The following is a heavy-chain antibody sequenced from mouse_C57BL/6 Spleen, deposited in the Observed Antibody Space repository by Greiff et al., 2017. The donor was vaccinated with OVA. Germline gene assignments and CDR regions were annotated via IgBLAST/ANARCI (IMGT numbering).Heavy chain of an antibody. CDR1: GYTFTDYN. J-gene: IGHJ4*01. D-gene: IGHD2-3*01. Sequence: VQLQQSGPELVKPGASVKLSCKASGYTFTDYNMHWVKQSHGQSLEWIGYINPTNGGTSYNQKFKGKATLTVNKSSSTAYMELRSLTSEDSAVYYCERGDGYYYAMDYWGQGTSVTVSS. CDR2: INPTNGGT. V-gene: IGHV1-22*01. CDR3: ERGDGYYYAMDY.